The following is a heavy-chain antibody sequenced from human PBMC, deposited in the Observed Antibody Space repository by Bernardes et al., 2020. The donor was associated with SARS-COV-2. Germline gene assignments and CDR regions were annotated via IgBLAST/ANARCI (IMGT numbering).Heavy chain of an antibody. V-gene: IGHV4-61*09. CDR2: IYISGTT. CDR1: GGSISSGSYY. D-gene: IGHD6-19*01. Sequence: SETLSLTCTVSGGSISSGSYYWSWIRQPAGKGLEWIGHIYISGTTNYNPSLKSRVTISIDTSKNHISLKLKSVTAADTAVYYCARGDGAGRTNWGQGTLVTVSS. J-gene: IGHJ4*02. CDR3: ARGDGAGRTN.